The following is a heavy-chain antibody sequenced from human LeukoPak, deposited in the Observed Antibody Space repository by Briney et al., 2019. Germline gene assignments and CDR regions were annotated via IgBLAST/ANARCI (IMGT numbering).Heavy chain of an antibody. D-gene: IGHD3-22*01. CDR2: ISSSSSYI. J-gene: IGHJ5*02. V-gene: IGHV3-21*01. CDR3: ARDGMIVVDNWFDP. CDR1: GFTFSSYS. Sequence: GGSLRLSCAASGFTFSSYSMNWVRQAPGKGLEWVSSISSSSSYIYYADSVKGRFTISRDNAKNSLYLQMNSLRAEDTAVHYCARDGMIVVDNWFDPWGQGTLVTVSS.